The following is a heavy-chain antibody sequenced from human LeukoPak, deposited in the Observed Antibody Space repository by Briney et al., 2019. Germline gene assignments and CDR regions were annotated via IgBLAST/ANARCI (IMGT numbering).Heavy chain of an antibody. CDR3: AKAPRSYYYDSSDY. CDR1: GFTFSSYA. J-gene: IGHJ4*02. V-gene: IGHV3-23*01. Sequence: GGSLRLSCAASGFTFSSYAMSWVRQAPGKGLEWVSAISGGGGSTYYADSVKGRFTISRDNSKNTLYLQMNSLRAEDTAVYYCAKAPRSYYYDSSDYWGQGTLVTVSS. D-gene: IGHD3-22*01. CDR2: ISGGGGST.